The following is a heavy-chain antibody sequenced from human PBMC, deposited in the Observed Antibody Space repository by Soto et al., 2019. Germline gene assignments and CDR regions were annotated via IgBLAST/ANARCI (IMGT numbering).Heavy chain of an antibody. Sequence: QLQLQESGPGLVKPSETLSLTCTVSGGSISSSSYYWGWIRQPPGKGLEWIGSIYYSGSTYYNPSLKSRVTISVDTTKNQFSLKLSSVTAADTAVYYCARHEKGEVVAATLLAFDIWGQGTMVTVSS. CDR1: GGSISSSSYY. CDR2: IYYSGST. J-gene: IGHJ3*02. V-gene: IGHV4-39*01. CDR3: ARHEKGEVVAATLLAFDI. D-gene: IGHD2-15*01.